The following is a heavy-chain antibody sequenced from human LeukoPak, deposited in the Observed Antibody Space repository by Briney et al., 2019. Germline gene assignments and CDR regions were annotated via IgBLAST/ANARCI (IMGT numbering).Heavy chain of an antibody. CDR3: ARDVKYSSGWYRSDYYGMDV. Sequence: GGSLRLSCAASGFTVSSNYMSWVRQAPGKGLEWVSVIYSGGSTYYADSVKGRFTISRDNSKNTLYLQMNSLRAEDTAVYYCARDVKYSSGWYRSDYYGMDVWGQGTTVTISS. D-gene: IGHD6-19*01. J-gene: IGHJ6*02. CDR2: IYSGGST. V-gene: IGHV3-66*01. CDR1: GFTVSSNY.